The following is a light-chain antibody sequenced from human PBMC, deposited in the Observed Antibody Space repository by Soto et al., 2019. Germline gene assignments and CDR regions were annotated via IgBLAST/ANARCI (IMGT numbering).Light chain of an antibody. CDR2: TAS. CDR1: QGISNY. CDR3: QQYYNYPPGV. V-gene: IGKV1-8*01. Sequence: AIRMTQSPSSLSASTGDRVTITCRASQGISNYLAWYQQKPGKAPKLLIHTASTLQSGVPSRFSGSGSGTDFTLTISCLQSEDFATYYCQQYYNYPPGVFGGGTKVEVK. J-gene: IGKJ4*01.